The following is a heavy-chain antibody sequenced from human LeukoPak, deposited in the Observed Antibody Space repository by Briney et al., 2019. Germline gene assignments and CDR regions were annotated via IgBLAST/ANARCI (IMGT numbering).Heavy chain of an antibody. D-gene: IGHD3-22*01. J-gene: IGHJ4*02. CDR1: GFTFSSYW. CDR3: VRQYSYDSSGYYPWDY. CDR2: INSDGSST. V-gene: IGHV3-74*01. Sequence: GGSLRLSCAASGFTFSSYWMHWVRHAPGKGLVWVSRINSDGSSTTYADSVKGRFTISRDNAKNTLYLQMNSLRAEDTAMYYCVRQYSYDSSGYYPWDYWGQGTLVTVSS.